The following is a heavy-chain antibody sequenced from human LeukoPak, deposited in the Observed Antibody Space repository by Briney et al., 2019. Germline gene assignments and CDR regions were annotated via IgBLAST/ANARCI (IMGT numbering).Heavy chain of an antibody. CDR2: ISYDGSNK. Sequence: GGSLRLSCAASGFTLSSYAMHWVRQAPGKGLEWVAVISYDGSNKYYADSVKGRFTISRDNSKNTLYLQMNSLRAEDTAVYYCARESWELSRGFDYWGQGTLVTVSS. J-gene: IGHJ4*02. CDR3: ARESWELSRGFDY. D-gene: IGHD1-26*01. CDR1: GFTLSSYA. V-gene: IGHV3-30-3*01.